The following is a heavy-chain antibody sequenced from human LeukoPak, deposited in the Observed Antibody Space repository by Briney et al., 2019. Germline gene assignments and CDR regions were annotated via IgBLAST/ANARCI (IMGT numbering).Heavy chain of an antibody. Sequence: PSETLSLTCTVSGGSISSYYWSWIRQPPGKGLEWIGYIYYSGSTNYNPSLKSRVTISVDTSRNQFSLKLSSVTAADTAEYYCAREPPGYGSLYDDWGQGTLVTVSS. D-gene: IGHD3-10*01. V-gene: IGHV4-59*01. CDR1: GGSISSYY. J-gene: IGHJ4*02. CDR3: AREPPGYGSLYDD. CDR2: IYYSGST.